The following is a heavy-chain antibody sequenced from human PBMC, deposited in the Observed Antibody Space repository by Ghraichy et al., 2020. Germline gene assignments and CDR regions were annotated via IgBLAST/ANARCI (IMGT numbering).Heavy chain of an antibody. CDR3: ARQDRDDFWSGWYSNWFDP. CDR2: IYYSGST. Sequence: SETLSLTCTVSGGSISSSSYYWGWIRQPPGKGLEWIGSIYYSGSTYYNPSLKSRVTISVDTSKNQFSLKLSSVTAADTAVYYCARQDRDDFWSGWYSNWFDPWGQGTLVTVSS. D-gene: IGHD3-3*01. V-gene: IGHV4-39*01. CDR1: GGSISSSSYY. J-gene: IGHJ5*02.